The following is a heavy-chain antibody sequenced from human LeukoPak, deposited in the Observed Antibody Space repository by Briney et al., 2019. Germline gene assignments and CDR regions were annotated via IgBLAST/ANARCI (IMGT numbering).Heavy chain of an antibody. D-gene: IGHD6-19*01. Sequence: GGSLRLSCAASGFTVSSNYMSWVRQAPGKGLEWVSVIYSGGSTYYADSVEGRFTISRDNSKNTLYLQMNSLRAEDTAVYYCARYRAVAGPYFDYWGQGTLVTVSS. CDR2: IYSGGST. CDR1: GFTVSSNY. J-gene: IGHJ4*02. CDR3: ARYRAVAGPYFDY. V-gene: IGHV3-53*01.